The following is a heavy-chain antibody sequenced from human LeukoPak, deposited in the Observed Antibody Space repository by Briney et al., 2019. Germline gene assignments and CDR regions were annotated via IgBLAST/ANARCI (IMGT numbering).Heavy chain of an antibody. CDR1: GGTFSSYA. V-gene: IGHV1-69*04. Sequence: ASVKVSCKASGGTFSSYAISWVRQAPGQGLEWMGRIIPIFGIANYAQKFQGRVTITADKSTSTAYMELSSLRSEDTAAYYCASIQTANWDYWGQGTLVTVSS. CDR2: IIPIFGIA. D-gene: IGHD5-18*01. J-gene: IGHJ4*02. CDR3: ASIQTANWDY.